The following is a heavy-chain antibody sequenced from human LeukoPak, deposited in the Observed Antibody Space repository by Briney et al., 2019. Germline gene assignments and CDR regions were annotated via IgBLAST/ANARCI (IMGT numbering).Heavy chain of an antibody. V-gene: IGHV4-59*12. CDR1: GGSISSYY. J-gene: IGHJ6*02. CDR3: ARDCSSTSCYFYYYYGMDV. CDR2: IYYSGST. D-gene: IGHD2-2*01. Sequence: SETLSLTCTVSGGSISSYYWSWIRQPPGKGLEWIGYIYYSGSTNYNPSLKSRVTISVDTSKNQFSLKLSSVTAADTAVYYCARDCSSTSCYFYYYYGMDVWGQGTTVTVSS.